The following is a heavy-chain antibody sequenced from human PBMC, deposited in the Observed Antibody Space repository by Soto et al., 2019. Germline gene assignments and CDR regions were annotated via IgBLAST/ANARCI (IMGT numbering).Heavy chain of an antibody. CDR2: ISANNGNT. D-gene: IGHD6-19*01. CDR1: GVRFRSYA. Sequence: ASVKPSCKACGVRFRSYASSWVRQAPGQGLEWMGWISANNGNTNYAQKLQGRVTMTTDTSTSTAYMELRSLRSDDTAVYYCARETAVAGRSAFDIWGQGTMVTVSS. J-gene: IGHJ3*02. CDR3: ARETAVAGRSAFDI. V-gene: IGHV1-18*01.